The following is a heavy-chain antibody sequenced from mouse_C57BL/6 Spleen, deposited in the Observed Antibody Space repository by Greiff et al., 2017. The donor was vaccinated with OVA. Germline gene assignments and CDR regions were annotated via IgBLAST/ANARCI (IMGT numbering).Heavy chain of an antibody. CDR1: GYTFTSYW. CDR3: ARRYSNYGAWFAY. Sequence: VQLQQPGAELVRPGSSVKLSCKASGYTFTSYWMAWVKQRPGQGLEWIGNIYPSDSETHYNQKFKDKATLTVDKSSSTAYMQLSSLTSEDSAVYYCARRYSNYGAWFAYWGKGTLVTVSA. D-gene: IGHD2-5*01. V-gene: IGHV1-61*01. J-gene: IGHJ3*01. CDR2: IYPSDSET.